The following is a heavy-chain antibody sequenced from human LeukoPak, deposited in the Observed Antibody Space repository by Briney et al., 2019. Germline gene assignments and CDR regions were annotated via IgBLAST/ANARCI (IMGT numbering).Heavy chain of an antibody. Sequence: GGSLRLSCAASGFTFSSYWMHWVRQAPGKGLVWVSRINSDGSSTSYADSVKGRFTISRDNAKNTLYLQMNSLRAEDTAVYYCARDGTTVTAGSYYYYYYMDVWGKGTTVIVSS. J-gene: IGHJ6*03. D-gene: IGHD4-17*01. V-gene: IGHV3-74*01. CDR3: ARDGTTVTAGSYYYYYYMDV. CDR1: GFTFSSYW. CDR2: INSDGSST.